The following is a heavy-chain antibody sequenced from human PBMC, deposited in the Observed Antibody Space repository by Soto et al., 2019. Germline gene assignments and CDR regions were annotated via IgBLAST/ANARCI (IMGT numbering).Heavy chain of an antibody. D-gene: IGHD1-26*01. V-gene: IGHV3-30*18. CDR3: AKDSGSYSP. CDR2: ISYDGSNK. CDR1: GFTFSSYG. J-gene: IGHJ5*02. Sequence: QVPLVESGGGVVQPGSSLRLSWAASGFTFSSYGVHWVRQAPGKGLEWVSGISYDGSNKYYADSVKGRFTLSRDNSKNTLYLQMNSLRAEDTAVYYCAKDSGSYSPWGQGTLGTVSS.